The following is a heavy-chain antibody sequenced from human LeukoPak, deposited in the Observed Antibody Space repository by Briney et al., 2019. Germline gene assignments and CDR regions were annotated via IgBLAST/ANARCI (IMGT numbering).Heavy chain of an antibody. CDR2: IYPGDSDT. CDR1: GYSFNTYW. J-gene: IGHJ4*02. D-gene: IGHD2-2*01. CDR3: ARRQGCISTSCPPDY. Sequence: PGESLKISCRGSGYSFNTYWIGWVRQLPGKGLEWMGLIYPGDSDTRYSPSFQGQVTMSADKSINTAYLQWSSLKASDTAMYYCARRQGCISTSCPPDYWGQGTLVTVSS. V-gene: IGHV5-51*01.